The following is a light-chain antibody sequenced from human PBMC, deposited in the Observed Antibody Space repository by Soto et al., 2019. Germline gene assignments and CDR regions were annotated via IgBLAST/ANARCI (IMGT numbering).Light chain of an antibody. CDR1: SSNIGTKT. Sequence: QSVLTQPPSASGTPGQRVTISCSGSSSNIGTKTVNWYQQLPGTAPKLLIYSNNQRPSGVPDRFSVSKSGTSASLAISGLQSEDEADYYCAAWDDSRNGYVFGTGTKLTVL. J-gene: IGLJ1*01. CDR2: SNN. V-gene: IGLV1-44*01. CDR3: AAWDDSRNGYV.